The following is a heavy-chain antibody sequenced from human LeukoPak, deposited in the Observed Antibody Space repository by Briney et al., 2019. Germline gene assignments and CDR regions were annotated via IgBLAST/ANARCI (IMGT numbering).Heavy chain of an antibody. CDR3: VKDSGWQQLVYFDY. J-gene: IGHJ4*02. D-gene: IGHD6-13*01. CDR2: ISSNGGST. V-gene: IGHV3-64D*06. CDR1: GFTFSSYA. Sequence: GGSLRLSCSASGFTFSSYAMHWVRQAPGKGLEYVSAISSNGGSTYYADSVKGRFTISRDNSKNTLYLQMSSLRAEDTAVYYCVKDSGWQQLVYFDYWGQGTLVTVSP.